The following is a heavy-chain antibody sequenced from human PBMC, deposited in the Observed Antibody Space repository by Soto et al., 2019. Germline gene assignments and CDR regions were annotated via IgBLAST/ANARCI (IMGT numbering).Heavy chain of an antibody. V-gene: IGHV3-73*01. D-gene: IGHD3-9*01. CDR3: TRPYDILTGSNYCFDY. Sequence: PGGSLRLSCAASGFTFSGSAMHWVRQASGKGLEWVGRIRSKANSYATAYAASVKGRFTTSRDDSKNTAYLQMNSLKTEDTAVYYCTRPYDILTGSNYCFDYWGQGTLVTVSS. J-gene: IGHJ4*02. CDR1: GFTFSGSA. CDR2: IRSKANSYAT.